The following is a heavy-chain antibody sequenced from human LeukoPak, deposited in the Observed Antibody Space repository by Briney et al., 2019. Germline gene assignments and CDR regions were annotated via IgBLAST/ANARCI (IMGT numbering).Heavy chain of an antibody. CDR2: IYYSGST. CDR3: ARAAFPRVGGYYLNWFDP. J-gene: IGHJ5*02. V-gene: IGHV4-59*01. D-gene: IGHD3-22*01. CDR1: GGSISSYY. Sequence: PSETLSLTCTVSGGSISSYYWSWIRQPPGKGLEWIGYIYYSGSTNYNPSLKSRVTISVDTSKNQFSLKLSSVTAADTAVYYCARAAFPRVGGYYLNWFDPWGQGTLVTVSS.